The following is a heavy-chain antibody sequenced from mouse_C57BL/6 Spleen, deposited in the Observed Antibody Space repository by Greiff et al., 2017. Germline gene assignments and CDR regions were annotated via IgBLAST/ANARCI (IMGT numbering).Heavy chain of an antibody. J-gene: IGHJ4*01. CDR2: IYPGSGNT. V-gene: IGHV1-76*01. CDR3: ARGDYYYGSRAPYYAMDY. D-gene: IGHD1-1*01. CDR1: GYTFTDYY. Sequence: VQRVESGAELVRPGASVKLSCKASGYTFTDYYINWVKQRPGQGLEWIARIYPGSGNTYYNEKFKGKATLTAEKSSSTAYMQLSSLTSEDSAVYFCARGDYYYGSRAPYYAMDYWGQGTSVTVSS.